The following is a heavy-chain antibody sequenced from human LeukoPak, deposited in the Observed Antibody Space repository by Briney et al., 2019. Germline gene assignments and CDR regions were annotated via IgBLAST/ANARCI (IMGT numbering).Heavy chain of an antibody. Sequence: GGSLRLSCAASGLTFSDYGMSWVRQAPGKGLEWVSAISGSGGSTYYADSVKGRFTISRDNSKNTLYLQMNSLRAEDTAVYYCAKGRGQWLVGGFDYWGQGTLVTVSS. CDR3: AKGRGQWLVGGFDY. J-gene: IGHJ4*02. CDR2: ISGSGGST. CDR1: GLTFSDYG. V-gene: IGHV3-23*01. D-gene: IGHD6-19*01.